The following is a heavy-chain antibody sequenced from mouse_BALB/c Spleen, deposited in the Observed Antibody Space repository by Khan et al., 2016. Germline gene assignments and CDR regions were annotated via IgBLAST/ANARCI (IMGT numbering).Heavy chain of an antibody. Sequence: EVKLEESGGGLVQPGRSMKLSCIASGFTFSNYWMNWVRQSPEKGLEWVAEIRLKSNIYATHYAESVKGRFTISRDDSKSSVYLQMNNLRAEDTGIYYCTRGISYGYDGGVYAMDYWGQGTSVTVSS. CDR3: TRGISYGYDGGVYAMDY. D-gene: IGHD2-2*01. CDR1: GFTFSNYW. V-gene: IGHV6-6*02. J-gene: IGHJ4*01. CDR2: IRLKSNIYAT.